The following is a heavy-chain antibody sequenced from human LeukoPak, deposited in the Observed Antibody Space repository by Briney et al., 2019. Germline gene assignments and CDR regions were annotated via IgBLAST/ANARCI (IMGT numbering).Heavy chain of an antibody. Sequence: RSTYYNPSLKSRVTISVDRSKNQFSLKLSSVTAADTAVYYCARGALYYDSSGYYYRDAFDIWGQGTMVTVSS. D-gene: IGHD3-22*01. J-gene: IGHJ3*02. CDR2: RST. V-gene: IGHV4-30-2*01. CDR3: ARGALYYDSSGYYYRDAFDI.